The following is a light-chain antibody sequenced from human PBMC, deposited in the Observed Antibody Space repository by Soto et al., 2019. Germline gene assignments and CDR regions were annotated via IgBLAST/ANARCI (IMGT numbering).Light chain of an antibody. Sequence: QSVLTQPASVSGSPGQSITISCTGTGSDVGGYNYVSWYQQHPGKAPKVMIYDVSNRPSGVSNGFSGSKSGNTASLTISGLQAEDEADYYCSSYTSASTPLVFGGGTKLTVL. J-gene: IGLJ2*01. CDR3: SSYTSASTPLV. V-gene: IGLV2-14*01. CDR2: DVS. CDR1: GSDVGGYNY.